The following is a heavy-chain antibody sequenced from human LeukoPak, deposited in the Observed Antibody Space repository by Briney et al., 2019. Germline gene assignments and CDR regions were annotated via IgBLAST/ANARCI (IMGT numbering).Heavy chain of an antibody. CDR3: ARQSRKYYGSGSEDNWFDP. J-gene: IGHJ5*02. CDR1: GYTFTSYD. CDR2: MNPNSGNT. V-gene: IGHV1-8*01. D-gene: IGHD3-10*01. Sequence: ASVKVSCKASGYTFTSYDINWVRQATGQGLEWMGWMNPNSGNTGYARKFQGRVTMTRNTSISTAYMELSSLRSEDTAVYYCARQSRKYYGSGSEDNWFDPWGQGTLVTVSS.